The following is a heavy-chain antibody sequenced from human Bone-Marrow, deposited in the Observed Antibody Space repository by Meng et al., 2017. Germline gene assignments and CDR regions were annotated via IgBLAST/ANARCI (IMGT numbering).Heavy chain of an antibody. D-gene: IGHD2-15*01. CDR1: GLTLRNHW. Sequence: GESLKISCAASGLTLRNHWMHWVRQAPGKGLEWVSRIKSDGSSTNYADSMKGRFTISRDNAKNTLYLQMNRLRAEDTAVYYCARSGDCSGGSCYLFDYWGQGTLVTVSS. CDR3: ARSGDCSGGSCYLFDY. V-gene: IGHV3-74*01. J-gene: IGHJ4*02. CDR2: IKSDGSST.